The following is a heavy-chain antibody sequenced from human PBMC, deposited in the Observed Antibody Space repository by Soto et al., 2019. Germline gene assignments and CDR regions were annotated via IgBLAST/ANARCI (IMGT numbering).Heavy chain of an antibody. CDR1: GYTFSKYG. J-gene: IGHJ6*02. CDR3: ARDPGGGFGYSYAFAMDV. V-gene: IGHV1-18*01. Sequence: QVQLVHSGAEVKKPGASVKVSCKASGYTFSKYGISWVRQGPGQGLEWKGWISGYNGNTHCEDKGQDRIKMTTDTSTSTTYLELRSLRSDDTAVYFCARDPGGGFGYSYAFAMDVWGQGTKVTVAS. D-gene: IGHD5-18*01. CDR2: ISGYNGNT.